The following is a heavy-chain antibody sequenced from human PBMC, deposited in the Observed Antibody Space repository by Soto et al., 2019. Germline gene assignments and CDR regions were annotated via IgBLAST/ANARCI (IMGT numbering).Heavy chain of an antibody. CDR2: ISGSGGST. J-gene: IGHJ4*02. CDR1: GFTFSSYA. Sequence: EVQLLESGGGLEQPGGSLRLSCAASGFTFSSYAMNWVRQAPGKGLEWVSVISGSGGSTYYADSVKGRFTISRDNSKNTLYLQMKSLGAEDTAVYYCAKRASGSYFDYWGQGTLVTVSS. V-gene: IGHV3-23*01. CDR3: AKRASGSYFDY. D-gene: IGHD3-10*01.